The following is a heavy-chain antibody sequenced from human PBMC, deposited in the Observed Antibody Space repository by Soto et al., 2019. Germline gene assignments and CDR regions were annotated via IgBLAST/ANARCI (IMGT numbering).Heavy chain of an antibody. J-gene: IGHJ4*02. CDR3: ARSPYSSGSFYPIDY. D-gene: IGHD3-22*01. Sequence: GASVKVSCKASGYTFTHYYIHWMRQAPGQGLEWMGVINPSSRSTSYAQRFQGRVTMTGDTSTTTVYMELSSLRSEDTAVFYCARSPYSSGSFYPIDYWGQGTVVTVSS. V-gene: IGHV1-46*01. CDR1: GYTFTHYY. CDR2: INPSSRST.